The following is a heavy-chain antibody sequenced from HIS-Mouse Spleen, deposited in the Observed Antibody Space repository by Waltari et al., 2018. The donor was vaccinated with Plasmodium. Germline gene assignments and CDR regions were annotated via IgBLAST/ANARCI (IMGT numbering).Heavy chain of an antibody. V-gene: IGHV4-34*01. CDR2: INQSGST. Sequence: QVQLQQWGAGLLKPSETLSLTCAVYGGSFSGYYWSWIRQPPGKGLEWIGEINQSGSTNYNPSLESRLTISVDRSKNRFSLKLGSVTAADTAVYYCARLVVVASKDSYWGQGTLVTVSS. J-gene: IGHJ4*02. CDR1: GGSFSGYY. CDR3: ARLVVVASKDSY. D-gene: IGHD2-15*01.